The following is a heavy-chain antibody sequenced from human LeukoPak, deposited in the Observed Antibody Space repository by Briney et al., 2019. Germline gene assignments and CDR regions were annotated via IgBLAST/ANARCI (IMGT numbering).Heavy chain of an antibody. CDR1: GYTFTVYY. CDR3: ARDPSSSYYLDY. J-gene: IGHJ4*02. V-gene: IGHV1-2*02. Sequence: ASVRLSCKASGYTFTVYYIDWVRQAPGQGPECMGWINPNSGGTNYAQKFQGRVTMTRDTSISTAYMELNRLTSDDTAVYYCARDPSSSYYLDYWGAGNLVSVSS. CDR2: INPNSGGT. D-gene: IGHD6-6*01.